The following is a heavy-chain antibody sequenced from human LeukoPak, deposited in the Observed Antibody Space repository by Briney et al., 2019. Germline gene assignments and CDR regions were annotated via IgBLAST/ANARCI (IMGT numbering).Heavy chain of an antibody. J-gene: IGHJ4*02. CDR2: IYYSGST. CDR3: ARDKVFGVRYFDY. CDR1: GGSISSSSYY. Sequence: PSETLSLTCTVSGGSISSSSYYWGWIRQPPGKGLEWIGSIYYSGSTYYNPSLKSRVTISVDTSKNQFSLKLSSVTAADTAVYYCARDKVFGVRYFDYWGQGTLVTVSS. D-gene: IGHD3-3*01. V-gene: IGHV4-39*07.